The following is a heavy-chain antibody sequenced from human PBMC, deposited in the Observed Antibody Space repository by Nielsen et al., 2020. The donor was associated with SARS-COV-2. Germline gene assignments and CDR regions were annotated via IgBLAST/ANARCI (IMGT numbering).Heavy chain of an antibody. J-gene: IGHJ6*02. CDR2: INADGSST. Sequence: GGSLRLSCAASGFTFSNYWMHWVRQVPGKGLVWVSRINADGSSTSYADYVKGRFTISRDNAKNTLYLQMNSLRAEDTAVYYCARDLSNYYGMDVWGQGTTVTVSS. CDR3: ARDLSNYYGMDV. V-gene: IGHV3-74*01. CDR1: GFTFSNYW.